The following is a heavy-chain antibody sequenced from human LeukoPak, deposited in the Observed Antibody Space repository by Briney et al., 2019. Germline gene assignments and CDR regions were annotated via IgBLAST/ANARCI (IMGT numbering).Heavy chain of an antibody. CDR3: ASSLGGH. CDR2: IKEDGSES. J-gene: IGHJ4*02. D-gene: IGHD1-26*01. V-gene: IGHV3-7*01. Sequence: PEGSLRLSCAASGFNFGEFWMAWVRQTPGMGLEWVADIKEDGSESFYVDSVKGRFTISRDNSKNTLYLQMNSLRAEDTAVYYCASSLGGHWGQGTLVTVSS. CDR1: GFNFGEFW.